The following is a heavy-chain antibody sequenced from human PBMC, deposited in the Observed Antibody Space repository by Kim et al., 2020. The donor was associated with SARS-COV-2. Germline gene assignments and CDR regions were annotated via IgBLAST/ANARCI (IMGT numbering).Heavy chain of an antibody. J-gene: IGHJ5*02. V-gene: IGHV3-74*01. CDR3: TRAIIGTNTFDP. Sequence: SYADTLRGRFTISRDNAKNTLYLQMNSLRADDTAVYYCTRAIIGTNTFDPWGQGILVTVSS. D-gene: IGHD1-7*01.